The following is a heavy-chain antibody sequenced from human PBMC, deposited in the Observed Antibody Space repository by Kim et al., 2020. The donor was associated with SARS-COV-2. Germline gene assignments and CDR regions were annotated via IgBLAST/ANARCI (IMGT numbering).Heavy chain of an antibody. D-gene: IGHD4-17*01. CDR3: STELGDYGDYLRA. V-gene: IGHV3-15*01. CDR1: GFTFSKAW. J-gene: IGHJ5*02. Sequence: GGSLRLSCAASGFTFSKAWMSWVRQTPGKGLEWVARIKSGGRTDYAAHAIGRVTTSRDDSRNTLFMQMNSLKTDDSAVYYCSTELGDYGDYLRAWGQGTLVTVSS. CDR2: IKSGGRT.